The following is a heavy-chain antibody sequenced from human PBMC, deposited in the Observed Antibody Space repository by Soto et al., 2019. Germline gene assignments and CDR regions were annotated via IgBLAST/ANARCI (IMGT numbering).Heavy chain of an antibody. CDR2: MYYSGST. CDR3: ARYSGYEGLRFDP. CDR1: GGSISSGDYY. D-gene: IGHD5-12*01. Sequence: QVQLQESGPGLVKPSQTLSLTCTVSGGSISSGDYYWSWIRQPPGKGLEWIGYMYYSGSTYYNPSLKSRVTISVDTSKNRFSLKLSSVTAADTAVYYCARYSGYEGLRFDPWGQGTLVTVSS. J-gene: IGHJ5*02. V-gene: IGHV4-30-4*01.